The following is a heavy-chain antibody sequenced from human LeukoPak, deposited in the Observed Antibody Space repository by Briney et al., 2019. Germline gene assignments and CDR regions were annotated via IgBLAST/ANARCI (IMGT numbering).Heavy chain of an antibody. Sequence: GESLKISCKGSGYSFPTYWIGWVRQMPGKGLEWMGIIYPGDSDTRYSPSFQGQVTISADKSISSAYLQWSSLKASDTAMYYCARQRIGCSGGSCYAREFDYWGQGTLVTVSS. J-gene: IGHJ4*02. D-gene: IGHD2-15*01. CDR2: IYPGDSDT. CDR3: ARQRIGCSGGSCYAREFDY. V-gene: IGHV5-51*01. CDR1: GYSFPTYW.